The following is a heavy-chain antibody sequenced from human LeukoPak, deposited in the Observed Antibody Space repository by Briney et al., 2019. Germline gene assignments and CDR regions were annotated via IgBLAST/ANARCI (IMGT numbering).Heavy chain of an antibody. CDR2: ISWNGGTI. CDR1: GFTFDDYA. V-gene: IGHV3-9*01. CDR3: AKDAHRRKYYYYYYMDV. J-gene: IGHJ6*03. Sequence: GGSLRLSCAASGFTFDDYAMHWVRQAPGKGLEWVSGISWNGGTIGYADSVKGRFTISRDNAKNSLYLQMNSLRAEDTALYYCAKDAHRRKYYYYYYMDVWGKGTTVTISS.